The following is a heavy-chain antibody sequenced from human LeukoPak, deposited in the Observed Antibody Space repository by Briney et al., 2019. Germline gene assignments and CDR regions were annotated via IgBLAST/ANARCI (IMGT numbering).Heavy chain of an antibody. V-gene: IGHV3-20*01. Sequence: GGSLRLSCAASGFTFSSYAMSWVRQVPGKGLEWVSGIKWDGGSTGYADSVKGRFTISRDNAKNSLYLQMNSLRVEDTALYHCARMSGSGYYFYMDVWGKGTTVTISS. D-gene: IGHD3-10*01. CDR2: IKWDGGST. CDR1: GFTFSSYA. CDR3: ARMSGSGYYFYMDV. J-gene: IGHJ6*03.